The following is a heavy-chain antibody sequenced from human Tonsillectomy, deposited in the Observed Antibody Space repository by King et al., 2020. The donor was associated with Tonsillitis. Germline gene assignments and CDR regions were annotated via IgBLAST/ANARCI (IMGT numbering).Heavy chain of an antibody. CDR2: ISSDGGRT. D-gene: IGHD3-3*01. J-gene: IGHJ6*02. V-gene: IGHV3-64D*06. CDR1: EFALSSYA. Sequence: VQLVESGGGLVQPGGSLRISCSASEFALSSYAMHWVRQAPGKGLEYVSAISSDGGRTYYAVSVKGRFTISRDNSKNTLYLQMSSLRTEDTAVYYCVKGDEYYDFWSGDYRDYYYYGMDVWGQGTTVTVSS. CDR3: VKGDEYYDFWSGDYRDYYYYGMDV.